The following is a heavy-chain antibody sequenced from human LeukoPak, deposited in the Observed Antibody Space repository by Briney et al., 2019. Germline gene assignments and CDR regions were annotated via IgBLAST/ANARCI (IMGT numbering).Heavy chain of an antibody. Sequence: GGSLRLSCAASGFTFSSYWMSWVRQATGKGLEWVANIKQDGSEKYYVDSVKGRFTISRDNARNSLYLQMNSLRAEDTAVYYCARVFDHYDSSGYYSEALDYWGQGTLVTVSS. CDR3: ARVFDHYDSSGYYSEALDY. D-gene: IGHD3-22*01. V-gene: IGHV3-7*01. CDR1: GFTFSSYW. CDR2: IKQDGSEK. J-gene: IGHJ4*02.